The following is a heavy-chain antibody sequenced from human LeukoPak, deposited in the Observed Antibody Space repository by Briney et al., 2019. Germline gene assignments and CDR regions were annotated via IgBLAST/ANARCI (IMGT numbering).Heavy chain of an antibody. V-gene: IGHV3-30-3*02. J-gene: IGHJ4*02. Sequence: GRSLRLSCAASGFTFSSYAMHWVRQAPGKGLEWVAVISYDGSNKYYADSVKGRFTISRDNSKNTLYLQMNSLRAEDTAVYYCAKSPGGGYYYDSSGYIDYWGQGTLVTVSS. CDR2: ISYDGSNK. CDR3: AKSPGGGYYYDSSGYIDY. D-gene: IGHD3-22*01. CDR1: GFTFSSYA.